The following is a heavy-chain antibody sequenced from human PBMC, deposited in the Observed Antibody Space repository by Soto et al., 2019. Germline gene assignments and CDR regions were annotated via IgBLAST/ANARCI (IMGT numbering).Heavy chain of an antibody. D-gene: IGHD1-26*01. CDR3: ARGGSLYWYFDL. CDR1: GYTFTSYA. J-gene: IGHJ2*01. Sequence: QVQLVQSGAEVKKPGASVKVSCKASGYTFTSYAMHWVRQAPGQRLEWMGWINAGNGNTKYSQKFQGRVTITRDTXAXXXYXXXSXXXXEXTAVYYCARGGSLYWYFDLWGRGTLVTVSS. CDR2: INAGNGNT. V-gene: IGHV1-3*01.